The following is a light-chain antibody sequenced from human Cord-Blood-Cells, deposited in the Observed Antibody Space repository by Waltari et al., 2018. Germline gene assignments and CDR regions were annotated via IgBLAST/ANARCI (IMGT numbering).Light chain of an antibody. CDR2: DAS. CDR1: QSVSSY. Sequence: EIVLTQSPATLSLSPGERATLPCRARQSVSSYLAWYHQKPGQAPRLLIYDASNRATGIPARFSGSGSGTDFTLTISSLEPEDFAVYYCQQRSNWPPLTFGGGTKVEIK. CDR3: QQRSNWPPLT. V-gene: IGKV3-11*01. J-gene: IGKJ4*01.